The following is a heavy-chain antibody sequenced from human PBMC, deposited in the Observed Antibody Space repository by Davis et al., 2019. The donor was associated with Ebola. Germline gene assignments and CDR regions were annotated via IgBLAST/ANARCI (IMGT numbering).Heavy chain of an antibody. CDR2: INPSGGST. J-gene: IGHJ6*02. Sequence: AASVKVSCKASGGTFSSYTISWVRQAPGQGLEWMGIINPSGGSTSYAQKFQGRVTMTRDTSTSTVYMELSSLRSEDTAVYYCARAPKSGYAFRYYYGMDVWGQGTTVTVSS. D-gene: IGHD3-22*01. CDR3: ARAPKSGYAFRYYYGMDV. V-gene: IGHV1-46*03. CDR1: GGTFSSYT.